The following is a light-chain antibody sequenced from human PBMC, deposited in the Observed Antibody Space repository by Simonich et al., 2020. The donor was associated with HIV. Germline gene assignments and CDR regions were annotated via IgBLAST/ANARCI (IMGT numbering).Light chain of an antibody. V-gene: IGLV6-57*03. CDR2: EDN. CDR1: SRNIASNY. Sequence: NFMLTQPHSVSESPGKTVTISCTRSSRNIASNYVQWYQQRPDSAPTTVIYEDNQRPSGVPDRVSGAIDSSSNSASLTISGLKTEDEADYDCQSYDSSNQVFGGGTKLTVL. J-gene: IGLJ3*02. CDR3: QSYDSSNQV.